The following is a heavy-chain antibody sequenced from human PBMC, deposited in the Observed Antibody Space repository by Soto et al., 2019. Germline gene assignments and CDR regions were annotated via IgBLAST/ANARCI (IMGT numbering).Heavy chain of an antibody. CDR1: GFTFGRYV. V-gene: IGHV3-30-3*01. CDR3: ARVLVEVTIKSAFDV. CDR2: MSSDGGSQ. J-gene: IGHJ3*01. Sequence: QVQLVESGGGVVQPGGSLRLSCAASGFTFGRYVIHWLRPAPGTGLEWVAAMSSDGGSQYYTDSVKGRFTISRDNSKNTLYLQMSSLRPEYTATYYCARVLVEVTIKSAFDVWGQGTIVTVS. D-gene: IGHD4-17*01.